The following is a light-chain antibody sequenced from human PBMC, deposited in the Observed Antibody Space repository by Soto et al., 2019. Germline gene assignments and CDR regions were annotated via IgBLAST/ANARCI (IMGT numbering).Light chain of an antibody. V-gene: IGLV2-14*01. CDR2: EVT. CDR3: SSKRDSSTLFV. J-gene: IGLJ1*01. CDR1: SSDVGAYNH. Sequence: QSVLTQPASVSGSPGQSITISCTGTSSDVGAYNHVSWYQHHPGKVPKLLIYEVTNRPSGVSDRFSGSKSGNTASLTISGLQAEDEADYYCSSKRDSSTLFVFGTGTKVTVL.